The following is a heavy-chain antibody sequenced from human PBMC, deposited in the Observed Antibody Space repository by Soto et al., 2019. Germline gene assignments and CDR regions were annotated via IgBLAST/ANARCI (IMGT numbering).Heavy chain of an antibody. V-gene: IGHV3-48*01. J-gene: IGHJ4*02. CDR2: ISSSSSTI. CDR1: GFTFSSYS. Sequence: GGSLRLSCAASGFTFSSYSMNWVRQAPGKGLEWVSYISSSSSTIYYADSVKGRFTISRDNAKNSLYLQMNSLRAEDTAVYYCASLGLGELLPLDYWGQGTLVTVSS. D-gene: IGHD3-10*01. CDR3: ASLGLGELLPLDY.